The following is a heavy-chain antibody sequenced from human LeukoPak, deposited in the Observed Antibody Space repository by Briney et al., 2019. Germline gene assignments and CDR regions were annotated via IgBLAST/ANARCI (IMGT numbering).Heavy chain of an antibody. CDR3: ARAPPTDDYGDRLDY. D-gene: IGHD4-17*01. J-gene: IGHJ4*02. CDR2: ISYDGSNK. V-gene: IGHV3-30-3*01. Sequence: AGGSLRLSCAASGFTFSSYAMHWVRQAPGKGLEWVAVISYDGSNKYYADSVKGRFTISRDNSKNTLYLQMNSLRAEDTAVYYCARAPPTDDYGDRLDYWGQGTLVTVSS. CDR1: GFTFSSYA.